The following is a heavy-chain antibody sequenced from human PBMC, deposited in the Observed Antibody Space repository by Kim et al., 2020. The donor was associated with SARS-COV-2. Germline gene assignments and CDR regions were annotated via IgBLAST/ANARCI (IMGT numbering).Heavy chain of an antibody. V-gene: IGHV3-30*04. CDR2: ISYDGSNK. CDR3: ARDAPKDIAVVPAARQDYYYYGMDV. J-gene: IGHJ6*02. CDR1: GFTFSSYA. D-gene: IGHD2-2*01. Sequence: GGSLRLSCAASGFTFSSYAMHWVRQAPGKGLEWVAVISYDGSNKYYADSVKGRFTISRDNSKNTLYLQMNSLRAEDTAVYYCARDAPKDIAVVPAARQDYYYYGMDVWGQGTTVTVSS.